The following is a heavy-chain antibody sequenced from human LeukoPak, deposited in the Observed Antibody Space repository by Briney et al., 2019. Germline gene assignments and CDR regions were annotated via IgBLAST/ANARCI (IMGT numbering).Heavy chain of an antibody. Sequence: AGKCLRLSCAAPGFAVSHNYMSWVREAPGEGLEWVSCIYSGGSTDYADSVKGRFTISRDNSRNTLYLQMNSLRAEDTAVYYCATRSLISPYWGQGTLVTVSS. CDR2: IYSGGST. D-gene: IGHD3-3*02. CDR1: GFAVSHNY. CDR3: ATRSLISPY. V-gene: IGHV3-53*01. J-gene: IGHJ4*02.